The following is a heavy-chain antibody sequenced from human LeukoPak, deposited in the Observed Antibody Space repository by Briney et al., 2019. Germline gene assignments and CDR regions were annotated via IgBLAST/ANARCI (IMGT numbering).Heavy chain of an antibody. D-gene: IGHD6-13*01. Sequence: GGSLRLSCAASGFTFSDYYMSWIRQAPGKGLEWVSYISSSGSTIYYADSVKGRFTISRDNAKNSLYLQMNSLRTDDTALYYCTKDITAGGLDYWGQGTLVTVSS. V-gene: IGHV3-11*01. J-gene: IGHJ4*02. CDR1: GFTFSDYY. CDR2: ISSSGSTI. CDR3: TKDITAGGLDY.